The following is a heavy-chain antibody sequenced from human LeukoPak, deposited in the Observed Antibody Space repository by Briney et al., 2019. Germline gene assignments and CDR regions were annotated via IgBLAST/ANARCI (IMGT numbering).Heavy chain of an antibody. Sequence: GGSLRLSCAASGFTFSSYAMRWVRQAPGKGLEWVSAISGSGGSTYYADSVKGRFTISRDNSKNTLYLPMNSLKTEDTAVYYCTTDLIGIVVVVVDYWGQGTLGTVSS. V-gene: IGHV3-23*01. CDR2: ISGSGGST. CDR3: TTDLIGIVVVVVDY. CDR1: GFTFSSYA. J-gene: IGHJ4*02. D-gene: IGHD2-15*01.